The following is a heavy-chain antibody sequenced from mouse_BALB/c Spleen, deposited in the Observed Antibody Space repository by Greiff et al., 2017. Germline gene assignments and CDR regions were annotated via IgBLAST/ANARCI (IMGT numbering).Heavy chain of an antibody. CDR1: GYAFTNYL. J-gene: IGHJ3*01. V-gene: IGHV1-54*01. Sequence: QVQLQQSGAELVRPGTSVKVSCKASGYAFTNYLIEWVKQRPGQGLEWIGVINPGSGGTNYNEKFKGKATLTADKSSSTAYMQLSSLTSDDSAVYFCARDGCKGAWFAYWGQGTLVTVSA. D-gene: IGHD1-3*01. CDR3: ARDGCKGAWFAY. CDR2: INPGSGGT.